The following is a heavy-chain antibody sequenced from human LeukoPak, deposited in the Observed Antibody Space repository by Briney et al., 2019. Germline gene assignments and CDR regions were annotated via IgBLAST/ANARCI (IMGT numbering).Heavy chain of an antibody. V-gene: IGHV3-30-3*01. D-gene: IGHD5-24*01. CDR3: ARGSVGRDGYNSGYYYGMDV. CDR2: ISYDGSNR. J-gene: IGHJ6*02. CDR1: GFTFSSYA. Sequence: GGSLRLSCAASGFTFSSYAMHWVRQAPGKGLEWVAVISYDGSNRYYADSVKGRFTISRDNSKNTLYLQMNSLRAEDTAEYYCARGSVGRDGYNSGYYYGMDVWGQGTTVTVSS.